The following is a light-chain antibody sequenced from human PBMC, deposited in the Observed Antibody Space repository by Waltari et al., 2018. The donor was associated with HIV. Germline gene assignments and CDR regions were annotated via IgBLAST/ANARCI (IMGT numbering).Light chain of an antibody. CDR3: ASWDDKLSHWV. V-gene: IGLV1-47*01. Sequence: QSVLTQPPSASRSPGPRVLISCPGTNSNIGTNFISCFQQAPGGAPKLVIYRNEQRPSGVPERFSAAKSGSSASLAITGLQLDDEAEYFCASWDDKLSHWVFGGGTRLAV. CDR2: RNE. CDR1: NSNIGTNF. J-gene: IGLJ3*02.